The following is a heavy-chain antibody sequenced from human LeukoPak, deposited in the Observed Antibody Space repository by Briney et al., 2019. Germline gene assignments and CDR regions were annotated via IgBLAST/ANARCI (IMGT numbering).Heavy chain of an antibody. CDR3: AKDIGARSYGLDYMDV. CDR2: ISWDGGST. V-gene: IGHV3-43D*03. Sequence: GGSLRLSCAASGFTFDDYAMHWVRQPPGKGLEWVSLISWDGGSTYYADSVKGRFTISRDNSKNSLYLQMNSLRAEDTAFYYCAKDIGARSYGLDYMDVWGKGTTVTVSS. J-gene: IGHJ6*03. D-gene: IGHD5-18*01. CDR1: GFTFDDYA.